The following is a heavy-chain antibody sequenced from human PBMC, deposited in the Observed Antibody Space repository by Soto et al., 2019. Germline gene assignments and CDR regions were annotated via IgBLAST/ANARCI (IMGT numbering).Heavy chain of an antibody. CDR3: ARDGEGLRLWDYYYYMDV. J-gene: IGHJ6*03. Sequence: EVQLVESGGGLVQPGGSLRLSCAASGFTFSSYAMHWVRQAPGKGLEYVSAISSNGGSTYYANSVKGRFTIYRDNSKNTLYLQMGSLRAEDMAVYYCARDGEGLRLWDYYYYMDVWGKGTTVTVSS. CDR2: ISSNGGST. V-gene: IGHV3-64*01. D-gene: IGHD5-12*01. CDR1: GFTFSSYA.